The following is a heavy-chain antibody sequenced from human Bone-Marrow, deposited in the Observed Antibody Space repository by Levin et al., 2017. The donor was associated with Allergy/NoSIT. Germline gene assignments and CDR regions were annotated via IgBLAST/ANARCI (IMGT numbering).Heavy chain of an antibody. CDR2: ISYDGSNK. D-gene: IGHD6-13*01. CDR1: GFTFSSYG. Sequence: GGSLRLSCAASGFTFSSYGMHWVRQAPGKGLEWVAVISYDGSNKYYADSVKGRFTISRDNSKNTLYLQMNSLRAEDTAVYYCAKTKYSSSWPSAIRAMNYYYDGMDVWGQGTTVTVSS. J-gene: IGHJ6*02. CDR3: AKTKYSSSWPSAIRAMNYYYDGMDV. V-gene: IGHV3-30*18.